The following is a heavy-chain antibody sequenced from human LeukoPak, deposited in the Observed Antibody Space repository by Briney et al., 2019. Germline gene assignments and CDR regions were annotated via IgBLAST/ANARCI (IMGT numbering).Heavy chain of an antibody. Sequence: GASVKVSCKASGGTFSSYAISWVRQAPGQGLEWMGRIIPILGIANYAQKFQGRVTITADKSTRTAYMELSSLRSEDTAVYYCARGRGGYRQNDYWGQGTLVTVSS. CDR1: GGTFSSYA. D-gene: IGHD1-26*01. CDR3: ARGRGGYRQNDY. J-gene: IGHJ4*02. V-gene: IGHV1-69*04. CDR2: IIPILGIA.